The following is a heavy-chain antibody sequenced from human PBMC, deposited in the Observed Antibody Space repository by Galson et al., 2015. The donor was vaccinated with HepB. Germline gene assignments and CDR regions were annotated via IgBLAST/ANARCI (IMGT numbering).Heavy chain of an antibody. CDR1: GFSLSTSGVG. CDR3: ARRRLETTVTTSYWYFDL. CDR2: IYWDDDK. D-gene: IGHD4-17*01. V-gene: IGHV2-5*02. Sequence: PALVKPTQTLTLTCTFSGFSLSTSGVGVGWIRQPPGKALEWLALIYWDDDKRYSPFLKSRLTITKDTSKTQVVLTMTNMDPVDTATYYCARRRLETTVTTSYWYFDLWGRGTLVTVSS. J-gene: IGHJ2*01.